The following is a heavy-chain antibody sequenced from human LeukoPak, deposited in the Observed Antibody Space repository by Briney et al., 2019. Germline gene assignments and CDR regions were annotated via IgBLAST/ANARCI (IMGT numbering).Heavy chain of an antibody. D-gene: IGHD5-24*01. CDR3: AREGRDGLFDY. V-gene: IGHV4-59*01. CDR2: ISYSGST. J-gene: IGHJ4*02. CDR1: GGSISSYY. Sequence: SETLSLTCTVSGGSISSYYWSWIRQPPGKGLEWIGYISYSGSTDYNPSLKSRVTISLDTSQNQFSLKLSSVTAADTAVYYCAREGRDGLFDYWGQGTLVTVSS.